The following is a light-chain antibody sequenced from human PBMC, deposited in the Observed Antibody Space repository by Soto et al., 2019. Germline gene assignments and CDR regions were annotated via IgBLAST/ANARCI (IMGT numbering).Light chain of an antibody. Sequence: EIVLTQSPGTLSLSPGERATLSCRASQSVSSSYLAWYQQKPGQAPRLLIYGASGSATGIPDRFSGSGSGTDFTLTISRLEPEDFAVYYCQQSGSSPPYTFGQGTKLEIK. J-gene: IGKJ2*01. CDR3: QQSGSSPPYT. CDR2: GAS. CDR1: QSVSSSY. V-gene: IGKV3-20*01.